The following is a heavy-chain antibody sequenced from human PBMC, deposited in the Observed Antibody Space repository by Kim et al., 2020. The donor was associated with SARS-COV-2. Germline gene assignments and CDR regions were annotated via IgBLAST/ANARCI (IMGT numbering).Heavy chain of an antibody. D-gene: IGHD3-3*01. V-gene: IGHV3-23*01. CDR3: AKDFRITIFGVVIKKGGY. CDR1: GFTFSSYA. CDR2: ISGSGGST. Sequence: GGSLRLSCAASGFTFSSYAMSWVHQAPGKGLEWVSAISGSGGSTYYADSVKGRFTISRDNSKNTLYLQMNSLRAEDTAVYYCAKDFRITIFGVVIKKGGYWGQGTLVTVSS. J-gene: IGHJ4*02.